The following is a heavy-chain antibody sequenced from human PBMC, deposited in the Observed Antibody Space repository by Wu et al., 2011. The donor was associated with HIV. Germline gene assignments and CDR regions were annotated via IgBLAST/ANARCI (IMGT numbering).Heavy chain of an antibody. CDR3: ARTYYYGSGSYLTPSPTPHYYYYGVDV. CDR2: IIPIFGTA. D-gene: IGHD3-10*01. J-gene: IGHJ6*02. CDR1: GGTFSSYA. V-gene: IGHV1-69*05. Sequence: QVQLVQSGAEVKKPGSSVKVSCKASGGTFSSYAISWVRQAPGQGLEWMGGIIPIFGTANYAQKFQGRVTITTDESTSTAYMELSSLRSEDTAVYYCARTYYYGSGSYLTPSPTPHYYYYGVDVWGQGTTVTVSS.